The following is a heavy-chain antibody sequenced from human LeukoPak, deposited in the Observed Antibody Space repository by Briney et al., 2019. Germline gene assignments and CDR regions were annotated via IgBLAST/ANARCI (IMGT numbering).Heavy chain of an antibody. Sequence: GGSLRLSCAASGFTFSDYTMNWVRQAPGKGLEWVSYIDLSGSTLYYVDSVKGRFTISRDNAKNTLYLQMNSLRAEDTAVYYCAKDLVVPANTEAWGQGALVTVSS. V-gene: IGHV3-48*04. CDR2: IDLSGSTL. D-gene: IGHD2-2*01. J-gene: IGHJ5*02. CDR1: GFTFSDYT. CDR3: AKDLVVPANTEA.